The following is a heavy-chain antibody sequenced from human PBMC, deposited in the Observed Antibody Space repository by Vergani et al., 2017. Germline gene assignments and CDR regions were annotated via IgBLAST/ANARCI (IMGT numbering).Heavy chain of an antibody. Sequence: EVQLVESGGGLVQPGRSLRLSCAASGFTFDDYAMHWVRQAPGKGLEWVSGISWYSGSIGYADSVKGRFIISRVNAKNSLYLQMNSLRAEDTALYYCAKDIGYYYYYMDDWGKGTTVTVSS. CDR1: GFTFDDYA. J-gene: IGHJ6*03. V-gene: IGHV3-9*01. CDR2: ISWYSGSI. CDR3: AKDIGYYYYYMDD.